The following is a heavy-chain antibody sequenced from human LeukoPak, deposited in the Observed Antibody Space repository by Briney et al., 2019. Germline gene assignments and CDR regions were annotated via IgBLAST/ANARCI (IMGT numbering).Heavy chain of an antibody. Sequence: GGSLRLSCAASGFTFSSYAMSWVRQAPGKGLEWVSAISGSGGSTYYADSVKGRFTISRDNSKNTLYLQMNSLRAEDTAVYYCAKRPRLLRIGYYDCWGQGTLVTVSS. CDR1: GFTFSSYA. CDR3: AKRPRLLRIGYYDC. V-gene: IGHV3-23*01. J-gene: IGHJ4*02. D-gene: IGHD3-22*01. CDR2: ISGSGGST.